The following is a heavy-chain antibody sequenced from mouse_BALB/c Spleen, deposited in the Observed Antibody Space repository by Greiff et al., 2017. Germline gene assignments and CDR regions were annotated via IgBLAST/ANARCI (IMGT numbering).Heavy chain of an antibody. Sequence: VQLQQSGAELAKPGASVKMSCKASGYTFTSYWMHWVKQRPGQGLEWIGYINPSTGYTEYNQKFKDKATLTEDKSSSTAYMQLSSLTSEDSAVYYCARPATAGWFDYWGQGTTLTVSS. CDR3: ARPATAGWFDY. CDR2: INPSTGYT. J-gene: IGHJ2*01. CDR1: GYTFTSYW. D-gene: IGHD1-2*01. V-gene: IGHV1-7*01.